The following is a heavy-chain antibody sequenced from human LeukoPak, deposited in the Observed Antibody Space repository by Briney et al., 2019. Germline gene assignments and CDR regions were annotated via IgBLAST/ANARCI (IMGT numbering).Heavy chain of an antibody. D-gene: IGHD3-22*01. CDR1: GGSISSNSFY. Sequence: SETLSLTCTVSGGSISSNSFYWGWIRQPPGKGLECFGRIHTSGSTNYNPSLKSRVTMSVDTSKNQFSLKLSSVTAADTAVYYCARDRYYYDSSGGRGLDYWGQGTLVTVSS. CDR2: IHTSGST. CDR3: ARDRYYYDSSGGRGLDY. J-gene: IGHJ4*02. V-gene: IGHV4-39*07.